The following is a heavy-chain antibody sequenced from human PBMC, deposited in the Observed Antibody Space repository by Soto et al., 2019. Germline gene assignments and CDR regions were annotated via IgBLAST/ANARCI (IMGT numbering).Heavy chain of an antibody. V-gene: IGHV3-33*01. CDR3: ARSYSSSWHGAFDI. J-gene: IGHJ3*02. D-gene: IGHD6-13*01. CDR1: GFTFSSYG. CDR2: IWYDGSNK. Sequence: QSGGSLRLSCAASGFTFSSYGMHWVRQAPGKGLEWVAVIWYDGSNKYYADSVKGRFTISRDNSKNTLYLQMNSLRAEDTAVYYCARSYSSSWHGAFDIWGQGTMVTVSS.